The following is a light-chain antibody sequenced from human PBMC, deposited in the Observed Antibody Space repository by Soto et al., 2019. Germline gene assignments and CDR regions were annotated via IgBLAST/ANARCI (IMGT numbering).Light chain of an antibody. CDR1: DSVSRTY. CDR2: GSX. CDR3: QQYNNWSRWT. J-gene: IGKJ1*01. Sequence: VLTESRGSMSLSPGDRATLSCRAGDSVSRTYLASYHQKPCQSTRLXITGSXTRATGILARFSGSGSGRAFTLTLSSLQSEYFAVSYCQQYNNWSRWTFGQGTKVDIK. V-gene: IGKV3-15*01.